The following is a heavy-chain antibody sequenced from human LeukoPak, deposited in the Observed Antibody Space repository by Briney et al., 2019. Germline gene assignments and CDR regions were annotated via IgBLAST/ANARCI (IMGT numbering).Heavy chain of an antibody. Sequence: PSETLSLTCTVSGVSISSSNSYWGWIRQPPGKGLEWIGSIYYSGNTYYNASLKSQVSISIDTSKNRFSLKLTSVTAADTAVYYCVRDSSGYYPIFDYWGQGTLVTVSS. D-gene: IGHD3-22*01. V-gene: IGHV4-39*01. CDR2: IYYSGNT. J-gene: IGHJ4*02. CDR3: VRDSSGYYPIFDY. CDR1: GVSISSSNSY.